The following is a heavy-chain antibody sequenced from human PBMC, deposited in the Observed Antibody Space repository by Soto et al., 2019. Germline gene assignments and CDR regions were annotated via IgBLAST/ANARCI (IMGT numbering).Heavy chain of an antibody. V-gene: IGHV4-39*01. D-gene: IGHD3-10*01. CDR2: LYYRGST. CDR3: ARLRLLWFGELSPRFDP. CDR1: GVSISSSSYY. Sequence: SATLSLTCTVPGVSISSSSYYWGWIRQPPGKGLEWIGSLYYRGSTYDNPSLKSRVTISVDTSKTQFSLKLSSVTAADTAVYYCARLRLLWFGELSPRFDPWGQGTLVTVSS. J-gene: IGHJ5*02.